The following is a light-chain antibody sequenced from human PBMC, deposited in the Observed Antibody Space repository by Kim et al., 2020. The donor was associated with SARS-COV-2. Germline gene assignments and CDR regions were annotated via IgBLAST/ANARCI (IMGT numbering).Light chain of an antibody. Sequence: SAYEEDRVTITCRASQSISRWLAWYQHRPGKAPELLIYEAATLESGVPSRFSGSGSGTQFTLTISSLQHGDFATYYCQQYNNYWRFGQGTKVDIK. CDR3: QQYNNYWR. V-gene: IGKV1-5*03. CDR2: EAA. CDR1: QSISRW. J-gene: IGKJ1*01.